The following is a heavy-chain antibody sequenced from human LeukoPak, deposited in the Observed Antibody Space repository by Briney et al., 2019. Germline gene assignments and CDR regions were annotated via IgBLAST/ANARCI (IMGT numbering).Heavy chain of an antibody. D-gene: IGHD1-26*01. CDR2: IIPIFGTA. CDR3: QGGSSYHDAFDI. CDR1: GGTFSSYA. J-gene: IGHJ3*02. Sequence: GASVKVSCKASGGTFSSYAISWVRPAPGQGLEWMGGIIPIFGTANYAQKFQGRVTITADESTSTAYMELSSLRSEDTAVYYCQGGSSYHDAFDIWGQGTMVTVSS. V-gene: IGHV1-69*13.